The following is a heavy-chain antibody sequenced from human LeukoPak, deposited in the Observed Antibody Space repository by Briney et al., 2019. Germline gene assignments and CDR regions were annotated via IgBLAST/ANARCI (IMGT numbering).Heavy chain of an antibody. J-gene: IGHJ4*02. V-gene: IGHV3-23*01. CDR1: GFTFSSYA. CDR2: ISGSGGST. Sequence: GGSLRLSCAASGFTFSSYAMSWVRQAPGKGLEWVSAISGSGGSTYYADSVKGRFTISRDNSKNTLYLQMNSLRAEDTAVYYCARGVKGGWYYFDYWGQGTLVTVSS. D-gene: IGHD6-19*01. CDR3: ARGVKGGWYYFDY.